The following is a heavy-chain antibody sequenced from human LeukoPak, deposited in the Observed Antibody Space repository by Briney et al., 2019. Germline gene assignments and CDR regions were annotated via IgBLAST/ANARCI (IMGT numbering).Heavy chain of an antibody. CDR1: GFTVSSNY. D-gene: IGHD3-22*01. J-gene: IGHJ3*02. V-gene: IGHV3-53*01. CDR3: AGTYYYDKGAFDI. Sequence: GGSLRLSCAASGFTVSSNYMNWVRQAPGKGLEWVSVIYSGGSTYYADSVKGRFTISRDNSKNTLYLQMNSLRAEDTAVYYCAGTYYYDKGAFDIWGQGTTVTVSS. CDR2: IYSGGST.